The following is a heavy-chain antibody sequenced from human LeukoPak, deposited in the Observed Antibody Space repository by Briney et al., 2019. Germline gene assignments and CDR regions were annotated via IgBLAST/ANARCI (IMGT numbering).Heavy chain of an antibody. CDR1: GGSISSYY. CDR2: IYYSGST. J-gene: IGHJ5*02. Sequence: PSETLSLTCTVSGGSISSYYWSWIRQPPGKGLEWIGYIYYSGSTNYNPSLKSRVTISVDTSKNQFSLKLSSVTAADTAVYYCARRNLDILTGYYSGWFDPWGQGTLVTVSS. V-gene: IGHV4-59*08. CDR3: ARRNLDILTGYYSGWFDP. D-gene: IGHD3-9*01.